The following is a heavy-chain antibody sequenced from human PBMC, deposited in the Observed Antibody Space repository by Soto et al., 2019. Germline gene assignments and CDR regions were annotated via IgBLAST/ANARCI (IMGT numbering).Heavy chain of an antibody. Sequence: PGGSLRLSCAASGFTFSSYSMNWVRQAPGKGLEWVSSISSSSSYIYYADSVKGRFTISRDNAKNSLYLQMNSLRAEDTAVYYCARFSRDYYDSSGYYPTHYFYYYGMDVWGQGTTVTVSS. CDR3: ARFSRDYYDSSGYYPTHYFYYYGMDV. V-gene: IGHV3-21*01. J-gene: IGHJ6*02. D-gene: IGHD3-22*01. CDR1: GFTFSSYS. CDR2: ISSSSSYI.